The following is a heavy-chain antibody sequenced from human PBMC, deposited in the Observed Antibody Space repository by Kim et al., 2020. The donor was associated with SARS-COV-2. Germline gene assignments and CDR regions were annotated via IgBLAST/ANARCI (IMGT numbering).Heavy chain of an antibody. V-gene: IGHV4-59*13. CDR3: ARWVEGDGYNYVDY. CDR1: GDSISSYY. J-gene: IGHJ4*02. CDR2: IHYTGST. Sequence: SETLSLTCAVSGDSISSYYWSWIRQPPGKGLEWIGYIHYTGSTNYSPSLKSRLTISVDTSKNLFSLKLSSVTAADTAVYYCARWVEGDGYNYVDYWGQGTLVTVSS. D-gene: IGHD5-12*01.